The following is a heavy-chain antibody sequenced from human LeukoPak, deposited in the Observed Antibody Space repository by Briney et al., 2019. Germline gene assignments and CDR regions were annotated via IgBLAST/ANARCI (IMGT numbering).Heavy chain of an antibody. CDR2: ISAYNGNT. J-gene: IGHJ4*02. V-gene: IGHV1-18*01. D-gene: IGHD3-22*01. Sequence: ASVKVSCKASGYTFTSYGISWVRQAPGQGLEWMGWISAYNGNTNYAQKLQGRVTMTRNTSISTAYMELSSLRSEDTAVYYCASNYYDSGWGQGTLVTVSS. CDR1: GYTFTSYG. CDR3: ASNYYDSG.